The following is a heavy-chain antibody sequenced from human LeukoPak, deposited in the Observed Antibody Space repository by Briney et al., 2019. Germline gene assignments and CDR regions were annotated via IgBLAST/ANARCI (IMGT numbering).Heavy chain of an antibody. CDR3: ARPGNRGSNAFDI. CDR2: IYYSGST. Sequence: SETLSLTCTVSGGSISSYYWSWIRRPPGKGLEWIGYIYYSGSTNYNPSLKSRVTISVDTSKNQFSLKLSSVTAADTAVYYCARPGNRGSNAFDIWGQGTMVTVSS. CDR1: GGSISSYY. D-gene: IGHD3-10*01. J-gene: IGHJ3*02. V-gene: IGHV4-59*01.